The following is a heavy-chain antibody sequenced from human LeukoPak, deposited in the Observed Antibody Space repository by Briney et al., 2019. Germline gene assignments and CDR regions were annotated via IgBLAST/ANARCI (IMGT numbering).Heavy chain of an antibody. D-gene: IGHD5-18*01. CDR1: GFSFRTYW. J-gene: IGHJ4*02. V-gene: IGHV3-74*01. CDR2: INGDGSST. CDR3: ARTGYSYEFDY. Sequence: GGSLRLSCAVSGFSFRTYWMDWVRQAPGKGLVWVSRINGDGSSTIYADSVKGRFTISRDNAKNTLYLQMKGLRAEDTAVYYCARTGYSYEFDYWGQGTLVTVS.